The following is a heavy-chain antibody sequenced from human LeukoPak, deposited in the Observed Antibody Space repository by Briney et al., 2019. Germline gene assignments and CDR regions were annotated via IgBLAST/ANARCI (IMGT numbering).Heavy chain of an antibody. D-gene: IGHD2-8*01. V-gene: IGHV3-74*01. CDR3: GILTLSPG. J-gene: IGHJ4*02. CDR1: GITLSNYW. Sequence: PGESLRLSCAASGITLSNYWMHWVRQAPGKGLVWVSRISYDGHNTNYADSVKGRFTISRDNAKNTLYLQMNRLRVEDTAVYYCGILTLSPGWGQGTLVTVSS. CDR2: ISYDGHNT.